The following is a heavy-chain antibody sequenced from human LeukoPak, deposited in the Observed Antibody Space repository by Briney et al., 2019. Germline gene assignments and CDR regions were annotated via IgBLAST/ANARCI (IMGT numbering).Heavy chain of an antibody. CDR1: GGSISSSSYY. Sequence: SETLSLTCTASGGSISSSSYYWGWIRQPPGKGLEWIGSIYYSGSTYYNPSLKSRVTISVDTSKNQFSLKLSSVAAADTAVYYCARESVTMVRGTYSPDWFDPWGQGTLVTVSS. J-gene: IGHJ5*02. CDR3: ARESVTMVRGTYSPDWFDP. V-gene: IGHV4-39*07. CDR2: IYYSGST. D-gene: IGHD3-10*01.